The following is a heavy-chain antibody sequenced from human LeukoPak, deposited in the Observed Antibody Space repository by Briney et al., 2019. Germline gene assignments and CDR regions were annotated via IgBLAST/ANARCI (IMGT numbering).Heavy chain of an antibody. D-gene: IGHD3-22*01. CDR1: GGSISSYY. V-gene: IGHV4-59*08. CDR2: IYYGGST. Sequence: PSETLSLTCTVSGGSISSYYWSWIRQPPGKGLEWIGYIYYGGSTNYNPSLKSRVTISVDTSKNQFSLKLSPVTAADTAVYYCARHALTDSSGPHFDYWGQGTLVTVSS. CDR3: ARHALTDSSGPHFDY. J-gene: IGHJ4*02.